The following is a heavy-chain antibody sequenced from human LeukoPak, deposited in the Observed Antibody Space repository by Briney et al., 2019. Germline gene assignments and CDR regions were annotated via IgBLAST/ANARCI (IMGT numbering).Heavy chain of an antibody. D-gene: IGHD3-3*01. Sequence: ASVTVSCQASGYTFTNYYMHWVRQAPGQGLEWMGIINPSGGSTSYAQKFHGRVTMTRDTSTSTVYMELSSLRSEDTAVYYCARDGYYDFWRGYSNWFDPWGQGTLVTVSS. V-gene: IGHV1-46*01. CDR3: ARDGYYDFWRGYSNWFDP. CDR2: INPSGGST. J-gene: IGHJ5*02. CDR1: GYTFTNYY.